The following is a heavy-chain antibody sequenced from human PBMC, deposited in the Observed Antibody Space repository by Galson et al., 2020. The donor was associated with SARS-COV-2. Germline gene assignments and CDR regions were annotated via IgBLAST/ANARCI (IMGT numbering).Heavy chain of an antibody. J-gene: IGHJ6*02. D-gene: IGHD6-13*01. CDR2: ISYDGSNK. CDR3: ARPAYSSSWYLGGYYYYGMDV. Sequence: GESLKISCAASGFTFSSYAMHWVRQAPGKGLEWVAVISYDGSNKYYADSVKGRFTISRDNSKNTLYLQMNSLRAEDTAVYYCARPAYSSSWYLGGYYYYGMDVWGQGTTVTVSS. V-gene: IGHV3-30*04. CDR1: GFTFSSYA.